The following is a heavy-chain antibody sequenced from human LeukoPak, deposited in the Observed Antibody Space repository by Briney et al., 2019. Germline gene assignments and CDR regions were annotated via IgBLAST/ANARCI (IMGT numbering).Heavy chain of an antibody. V-gene: IGHV3-23*01. Sequence: GGSLRLSCAASGFTFSSYAMSWARQAPGKGLEWVSAISGSGGSTYYADSVKGRFTISRDNSKNTLYLQMNSLRAEDTAVYYCAKDRRSFSLYGSGSYQGGFDPWGQGTLVTVSS. CDR3: AKDRRSFSLYGSGSYQGGFDP. J-gene: IGHJ5*02. CDR1: GFTFSSYA. D-gene: IGHD3-10*01. CDR2: ISGSGGST.